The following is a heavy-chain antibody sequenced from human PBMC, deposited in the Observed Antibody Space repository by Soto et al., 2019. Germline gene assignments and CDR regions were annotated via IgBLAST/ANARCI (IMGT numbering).Heavy chain of an antibody. V-gene: IGHV3-21*01. Sequence: GSLRLSCAASGFTFSSYSMNWVRQAPGKGLEWVSSISSSSSYIYYADSVKGRFTISRDNAKNSLYLQMNSLRAEDTAVYYCARGPRQLVRGWFDPWAREPWSPSPQ. CDR3: ARGPRQLVRGWFDP. CDR2: ISSSSSYI. D-gene: IGHD6-6*01. J-gene: IGHJ5*02. CDR1: GFTFSSYS.